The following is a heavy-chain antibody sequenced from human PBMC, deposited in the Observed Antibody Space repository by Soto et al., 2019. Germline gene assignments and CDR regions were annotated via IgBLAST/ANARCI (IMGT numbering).Heavy chain of an antibody. CDR1: GGTFSSYT. CDR2: IIPILGIA. CDR3: ARDRFHCSGGSCYWAPWFDP. D-gene: IGHD2-15*01. J-gene: IGHJ5*02. V-gene: IGHV1-69*04. Sequence: SVKVSCKASGGTFSSYTISWVRQAPGQGLEWMGRIIPILGIANYAQKFQGRVTITADKSTSTAYMELSSLRSEDTAVYYCARDRFHCSGGSCYWAPWFDPWGQGTLVTVSS.